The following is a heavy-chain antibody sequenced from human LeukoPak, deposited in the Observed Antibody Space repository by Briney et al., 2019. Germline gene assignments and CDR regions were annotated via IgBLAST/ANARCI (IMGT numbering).Heavy chain of an antibody. CDR1: GYTFTSYG. V-gene: IGHV1-18*01. J-gene: IGHJ5*02. CDR2: ISAYNGNT. D-gene: IGHD3-10*01. CDR3: ARDILRYGSGSYYNSDWFDP. Sequence: ASVKVSCKASGYTFTSYGISWVRQAPGQGLEWMGRISAYNGNTNYAQKLQGRVTMTTDTSTSTAYMELRSLRSDDTAVYYCARDILRYGSGSYYNSDWFDPWGQGTLVTVSS.